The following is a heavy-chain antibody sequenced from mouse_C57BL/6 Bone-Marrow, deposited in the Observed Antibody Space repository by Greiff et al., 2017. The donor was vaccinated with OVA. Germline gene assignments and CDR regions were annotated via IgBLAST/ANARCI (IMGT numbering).Heavy chain of an antibody. V-gene: IGHV10-3*01. J-gene: IGHJ1*03. D-gene: IGHD1-1*01. CDR3: VREGNYYGSSYPRYFDV. Sequence: GGGLVQPKGSLKLSCAASGFTFNTYAMHWVRQAPGKGLEWVARIRSKSSNYATYYADSVKDRFTISRDDSQSMLYLQMNNLKTEDTAMYYCVREGNYYGSSYPRYFDVWGTGTTVTVSS. CDR2: IRSKSSNYAT. CDR1: GFTFNTYA.